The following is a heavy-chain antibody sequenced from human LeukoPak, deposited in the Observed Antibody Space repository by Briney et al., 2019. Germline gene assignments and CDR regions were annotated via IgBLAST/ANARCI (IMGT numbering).Heavy chain of an antibody. D-gene: IGHD3-22*01. CDR1: GYTFTGYY. CDR2: INPNSGGT. J-gene: IGHJ4*02. Sequence: ASVKVSCKASGYTFTGYYMHWVRQAPGQGLEWMGWINPNSGGTNYAQKFQGRVTMTRDTSISTAYMELSRLRSDDTAVYYCARDLQSCSGYYYVVGYWGQGTLVTVSS. V-gene: IGHV1-2*02. CDR3: ARDLQSCSGYYYVVGY.